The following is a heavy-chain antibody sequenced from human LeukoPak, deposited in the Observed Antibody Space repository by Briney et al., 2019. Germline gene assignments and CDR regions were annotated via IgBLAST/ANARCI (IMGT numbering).Heavy chain of an antibody. CDR2: INHSGST. J-gene: IGHJ5*02. Sequence: PSETLSLTCAVYGGSFSGYYWSWIRQPPGKGLEWIGEINHSGSTNYSPSLKSRVTISVDTSKNQFSLKLSSVTAADTAVYYCASRTRHYYDSSGPTGSWFDPWGQGTLVTVSS. CDR1: GGSFSGYY. CDR3: ASRTRHYYDSSGPTGSWFDP. D-gene: IGHD3-22*01. V-gene: IGHV4-34*01.